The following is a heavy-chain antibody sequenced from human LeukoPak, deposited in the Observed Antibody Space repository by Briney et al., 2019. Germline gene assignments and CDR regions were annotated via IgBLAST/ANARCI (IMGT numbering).Heavy chain of an antibody. V-gene: IGHV3-23*01. Sequence: GGSLRLSCAASGFTVSSNYMSWVRQAPGKGPEWVSHTGGGGVDREYEESVKGRFTVSRDNSRNSLYLQMNSLRGEDTAIYYCVKDSIERNGVYDAFDVWGQGTKVTVAS. CDR1: GFTVSSNY. D-gene: IGHD2-8*01. CDR3: VKDSIERNGVYDAFDV. CDR2: TGGGGVDR. J-gene: IGHJ3*01.